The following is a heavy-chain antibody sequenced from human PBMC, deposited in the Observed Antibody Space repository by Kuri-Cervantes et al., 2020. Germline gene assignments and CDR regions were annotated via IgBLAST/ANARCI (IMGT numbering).Heavy chain of an antibody. D-gene: IGHD5-12*01. CDR1: GGTFSSYA. Sequence: SVKVSCKASGGTFSSYAISWVRQAPGQGLEWMGGIVPIFGTTNYAQKFQGRVTIITDESTSTAYMELSSLRSEDTAMYYCARVGSAGRYGGYELNFDCWGQGTLVTVSS. CDR2: IVPIFGTT. CDR3: ARVGSAGRYGGYELNFDC. V-gene: IGHV1-69*05. J-gene: IGHJ4*02.